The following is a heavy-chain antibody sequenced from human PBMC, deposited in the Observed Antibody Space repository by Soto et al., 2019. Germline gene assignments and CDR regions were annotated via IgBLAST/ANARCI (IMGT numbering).Heavy chain of an antibody. V-gene: IGHV4-59*01. D-gene: IGHD6-13*01. CDR1: GGSISSYY. Sequence: PSETLSLTCTVSGGSISSYYWSWIRQPPGKGLEWIGYIYYSGSTNYNPSLKSRVTISVDTSKNQFSLKLSSVTAADTAVYYCARFPGQLAYYFDYWGQGXLVTVSS. CDR2: IYYSGST. J-gene: IGHJ4*02. CDR3: ARFPGQLAYYFDY.